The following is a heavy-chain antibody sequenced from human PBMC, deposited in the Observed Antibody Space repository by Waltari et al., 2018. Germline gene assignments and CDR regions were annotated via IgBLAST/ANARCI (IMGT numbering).Heavy chain of an antibody. CDR1: GGSIRRSGCY. Sequence: QLELQESGPGLVKPSETLSLTCSVSGGSIRRSGCYWVWIRQPPGKGLEWIGSLYYSGTTYHNPSLNSRVITSVDTSKNQFSLKLTSVTAEDTAMYFCARQSYYDESGHDWGQGTLVTVSS. CDR2: LYYSGTT. J-gene: IGHJ4*02. V-gene: IGHV4-39*01. CDR3: ARQSYYDESGHD. D-gene: IGHD3-22*01.